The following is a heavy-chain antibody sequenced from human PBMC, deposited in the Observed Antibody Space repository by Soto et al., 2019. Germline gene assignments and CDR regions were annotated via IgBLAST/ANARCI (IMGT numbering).Heavy chain of an antibody. V-gene: IGHV3-49*03. CDR3: ARESGANSRVRGAVDA. Sequence: EVQLVESGGGLVQPGQSLRLSCTAFGFTFGDYAMGWFRQSPGKGLEWLGFIRAKAFGGTTEYAASVEGRFTLSRDDSKSMDYLKMNGVNTEDKCMYYGARESGANSRVRGAVDAWGTGTTVTVSS. J-gene: IGHJ6*04. CDR2: IRAKAFGGTT. CDR1: GFTFGDYA. D-gene: IGHD1-26*01.